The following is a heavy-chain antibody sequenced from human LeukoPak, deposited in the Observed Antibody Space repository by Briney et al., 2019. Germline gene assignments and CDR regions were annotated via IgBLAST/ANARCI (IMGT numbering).Heavy chain of an antibody. CDR3: ARVSVGGFDY. J-gene: IGHJ4*02. D-gene: IGHD5/OR15-5a*01. V-gene: IGHV3-30-3*01. CDR2: ISYDGSNK. Sequence: PGGSLRLSCAVSGFTFSRSSMHWVRQAPGKGLEWVAVISYDGSNKYYADSVKGRFTISRDNSKNTLYLQMNSLRAEDTAVYYCARVSVGGFDYWGQGTLVTVSS. CDR1: GFTFSRSS.